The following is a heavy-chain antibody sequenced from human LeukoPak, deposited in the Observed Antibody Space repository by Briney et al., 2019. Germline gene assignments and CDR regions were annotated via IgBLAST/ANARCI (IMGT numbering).Heavy chain of an antibody. J-gene: IGHJ5*02. Sequence: PGGSLILSCAASGFTVSDNYMSWVRQAPGKGLEWVSVMYSRGDTYYAKSVKGRFTFSRDISKNTLYLQMNGLRTEDTAMYYCARDAPQVPAAGVLASWGQGTLVIVSS. CDR1: GFTVSDNY. V-gene: IGHV3-53*01. CDR3: ARDAPQVPAAGVLAS. CDR2: MYSRGDT. D-gene: IGHD6-13*01.